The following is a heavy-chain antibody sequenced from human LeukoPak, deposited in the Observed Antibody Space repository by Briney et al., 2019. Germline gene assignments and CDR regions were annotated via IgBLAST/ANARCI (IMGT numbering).Heavy chain of an antibody. V-gene: IGHV3-48*01. D-gene: IGHD3-10*01. CDR2: ISPSGSII. Sequence: GGSLRLSCAASGFTFSRYGMHWVRQAPGKGLEWVSYISPSGSIIYYADSVKGRFTISRDNVNNSLYLQMNSLRAEDTAVYYCASQGAAGSGKVYYYYYYYMDVWGKGTTVTVSS. CDR3: ASQGAAGSGKVYYYYYYYMDV. CDR1: GFTFSRYG. J-gene: IGHJ6*03.